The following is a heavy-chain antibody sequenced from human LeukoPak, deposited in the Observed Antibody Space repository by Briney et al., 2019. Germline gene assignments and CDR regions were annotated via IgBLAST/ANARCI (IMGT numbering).Heavy chain of an antibody. CDR1: GYTFTGYY. V-gene: IGHV1-2*02. J-gene: IGHJ5*02. CDR2: INPNSGGT. D-gene: IGHD2-21*02. CDR3: ARDPIQAYCGGDCYSDWSDP. Sequence: GASVKVSCKASGYTFTGYYVHWVRQAPGQGLEWMGWINPNSGGTNYAQKFQGRVTMTRDTSISTAYMELSRLRSDDTAVYYCARDPIQAYCGGDCYSDWSDPWGQGTLVTVSS.